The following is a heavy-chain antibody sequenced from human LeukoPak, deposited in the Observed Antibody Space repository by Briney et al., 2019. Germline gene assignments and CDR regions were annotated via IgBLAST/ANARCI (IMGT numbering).Heavy chain of an antibody. CDR1: GGSFSGYY. CDR3: ARAFLVGYSPEEYFFDY. CDR2: INHSGST. D-gene: IGHD2-15*01. V-gene: IGHV4-34*01. J-gene: IGHJ4*02. Sequence: PSETLSLTCAVYGGSFSGYYWSWVRQPPGKGLEWIGEINHSGSTNYNQSLKSRVTISVDTSKNQFSLKLSSVTAADTAVYYCARAFLVGYSPEEYFFDYWGQGTLVTASS.